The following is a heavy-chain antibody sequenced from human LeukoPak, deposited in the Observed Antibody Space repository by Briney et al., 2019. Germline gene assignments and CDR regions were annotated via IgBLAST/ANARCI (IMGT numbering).Heavy chain of an antibody. CDR3: ARGEAPGLGAFDI. J-gene: IGHJ3*02. V-gene: IGHV4-61*02. CDR2: IDTSGST. D-gene: IGHD3-16*01. Sequence: SQTLSLTCTVSGGSISSGSYYWSWIRQPAGKGLEWIGRIDTSGSTNYNPSLKSRVTISVDTSKNQFSLKLSSVTAADTAVYYCARGEAPGLGAFDIWGQGTMVTVSS. CDR1: GGSISSGSYY.